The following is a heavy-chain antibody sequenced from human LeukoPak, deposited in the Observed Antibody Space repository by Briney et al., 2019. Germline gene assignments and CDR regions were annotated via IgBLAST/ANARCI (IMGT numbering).Heavy chain of an antibody. J-gene: IGHJ4*02. CDR3: ARSVTSGSYTVGY. CDR2: INPSGGSS. V-gene: IGHV1-46*01. D-gene: IGHD3-10*01. CDR1: GYTFTSHY. Sequence: ASVKVSCKASGYTFTSHYMHWVRQAPGQGLEWMGIINPSGGSSNYAQKFQGRVTMTSDTSTSTVYMELSSLRSEDTAVYYCARSVTSGSYTVGYWGQGTLVTVSS.